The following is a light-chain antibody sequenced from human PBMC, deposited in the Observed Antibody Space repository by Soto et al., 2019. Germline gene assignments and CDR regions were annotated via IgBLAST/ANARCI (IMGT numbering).Light chain of an antibody. CDR1: TSNIGSNY. Sequence: QPVLTQPPSASGTPGQGVTISCSGSTSNIGSNYVYWYQQLPGTAPKLLIYRNNQRPSGVPDRFSGSKSGTSASLAISGLLSDDEADYFCATWDDSLNGFYVFGTGTKLTVL. CDR2: RNN. V-gene: IGLV1-47*01. J-gene: IGLJ1*01. CDR3: ATWDDSLNGFYV.